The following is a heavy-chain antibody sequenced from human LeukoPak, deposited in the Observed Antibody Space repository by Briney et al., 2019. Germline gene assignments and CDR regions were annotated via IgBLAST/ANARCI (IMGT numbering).Heavy chain of an antibody. V-gene: IGHV3-7*01. CDR3: ARAPSEIGGYYPEYFRH. CDR2: MNQLGNEK. J-gene: IGHJ1*01. CDR1: KFTFSSYW. Sequence: PGGSLRLSCAASKFTFSSYWMSWVRQAPGKGLEWVAYMNQLGNEKNYVDSVKGRFTISRDNAKNSLYLQMNSLRAEDTAVYYCARAPSEIGGYYPEYFRHWGQGTLVTVSS. D-gene: IGHD3-3*01.